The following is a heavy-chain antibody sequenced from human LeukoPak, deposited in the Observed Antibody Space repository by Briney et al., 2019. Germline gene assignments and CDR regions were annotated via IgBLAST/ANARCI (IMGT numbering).Heavy chain of an antibody. CDR3: ARTAGYDSSGYVHDAFDI. CDR1: GFTFSTHT. D-gene: IGHD3-22*01. Sequence: PGGSLRLSCSASGFTFSTHTMSWVRQAPGKGLEWVSVIYSGGSTYYADSVKGRFTISRDNSKNTLYLQMNSLRAEDTAVYYCARTAGYDSSGYVHDAFDIWGQGTMVTVSS. V-gene: IGHV3-53*01. CDR2: IYSGGST. J-gene: IGHJ3*02.